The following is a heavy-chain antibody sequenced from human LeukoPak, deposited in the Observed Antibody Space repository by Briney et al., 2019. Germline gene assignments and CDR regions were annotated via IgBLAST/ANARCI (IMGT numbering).Heavy chain of an antibody. Sequence: SETLSLTCTVSGGSISSGDYYWSWIRQPPGEGLEWIGYIYYSGSTYYNPSLKSRVTISVDTSKNQFSLKLSSVTAADTAVYYCARVGGDYGDYVIERWGQGTLVTVSS. V-gene: IGHV4-30-4*01. CDR2: IYYSGST. J-gene: IGHJ4*02. CDR3: ARVGGDYGDYVIER. CDR1: GGSISSGDYY. D-gene: IGHD4-17*01.